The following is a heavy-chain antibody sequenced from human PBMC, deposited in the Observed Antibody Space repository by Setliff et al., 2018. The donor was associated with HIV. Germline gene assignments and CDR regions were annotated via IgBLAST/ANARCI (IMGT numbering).Heavy chain of an antibody. Sequence: QPGGSLRLSCAASGFTFSYYALRWVRQAPGEGLEGVSSISGSGVSTYYADSVKGRFTISGDSSKNTLYLQMNSLRAEDTAVYYCAKGAPSEGIHYYYYMDVWGKGTTVTVSS. CDR2: ISGSGVST. D-gene: IGHD3-10*01. J-gene: IGHJ6*03. V-gene: IGHV3-23*01. CDR3: AKGAPSEGIHYYYYMDV. CDR1: GFTFSYYA.